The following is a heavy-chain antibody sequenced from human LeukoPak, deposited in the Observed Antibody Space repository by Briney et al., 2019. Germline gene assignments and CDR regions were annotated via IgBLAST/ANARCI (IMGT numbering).Heavy chain of an antibody. J-gene: IGHJ4*02. Sequence: GGSLRLSCSASGFTFSNFVMHWVRQAPRKGLEYVAIINDNGYNTDYAGSVKGRFTVARDNSKNTLYLQMSSLRPEDTAVYYCVKDLSGSCSFDQWGQGTLVTVSS. D-gene: IGHD1-26*01. CDR2: INDNGYNT. CDR3: VKDLSGSCSFDQ. CDR1: GFTFSNFV. V-gene: IGHV3-64D*09.